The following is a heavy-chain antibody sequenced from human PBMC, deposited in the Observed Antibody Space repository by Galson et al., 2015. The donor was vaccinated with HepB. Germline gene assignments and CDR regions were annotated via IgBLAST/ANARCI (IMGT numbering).Heavy chain of an antibody. CDR1: GYTFTSYG. CDR2: ISAYNGNT. Sequence: SVKVSCKASGYTFTSYGISWVRQAPGQGLEWMGWISAYNGNTNYAQKLQGRVTMTTDTSTSTAYMELRSLRSDDTAVYYCARVSPYDSSGYYYRYWGQGTLVTVSS. D-gene: IGHD3-22*01. CDR3: ARVSPYDSSGYYYRY. V-gene: IGHV1-18*04. J-gene: IGHJ4*02.